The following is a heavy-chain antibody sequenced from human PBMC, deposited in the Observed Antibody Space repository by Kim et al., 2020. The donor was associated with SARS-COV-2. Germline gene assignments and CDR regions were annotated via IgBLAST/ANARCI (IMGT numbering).Heavy chain of an antibody. V-gene: IGHV3-73*01. CDR1: GFTFSGSA. J-gene: IGHJ4*02. CDR3: TIKGGSGDRYDY. D-gene: IGHD7-27*01. Sequence: GGSLRLSCAASGFTFSGSAMHWVRQASGKGLEWVGRIRSKANSYATAYAASVKGRFTISRDDSKNTAYLQMNSLKTEDTAVYYCTIKGGSGDRYDYWGQGTLVTVSS. CDR2: IRSKANSYAT.